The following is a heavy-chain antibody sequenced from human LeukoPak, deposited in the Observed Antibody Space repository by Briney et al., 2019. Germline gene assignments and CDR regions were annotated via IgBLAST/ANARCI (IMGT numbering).Heavy chain of an antibody. CDR1: GGSISGYY. Sequence: PSETLSLTCTVSGGSISGYYWGWIRQPPGKGLEYIGFIFYSGTTNYNPSLKSRVTISVDTSKNQFSLKLSSVTAADTAVYYCAKHYMGSSYNRGCDYWGQGTLVTVSS. CDR3: AKHYMGSSYNRGCDY. J-gene: IGHJ4*02. CDR2: IFYSGTT. D-gene: IGHD3-10*01. V-gene: IGHV4-59*01.